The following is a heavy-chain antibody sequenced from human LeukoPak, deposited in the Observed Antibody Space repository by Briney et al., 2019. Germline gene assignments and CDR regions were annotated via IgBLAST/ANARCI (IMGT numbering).Heavy chain of an antibody. CDR2: ISGSGGST. D-gene: IGHD3-10*01. J-gene: IGHJ3*02. CDR1: GFTFSSYA. Sequence: GGSLRLSCAASGFTFSSYAMSWVRQAPGKGLEWVSAISGSGGSTYYADSVKGRFTISRDNAKNSLYLQMNSLRAEDTAVYYCARNPAGSASAFDIWGQGTMVTVSS. V-gene: IGHV3-23*01. CDR3: ARNPAGSASAFDI.